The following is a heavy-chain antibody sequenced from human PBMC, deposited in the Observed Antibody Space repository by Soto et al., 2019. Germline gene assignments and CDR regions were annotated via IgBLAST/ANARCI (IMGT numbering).Heavy chain of an antibody. Sequence: ASVKVSCKASGYTFTSYGISWVRQAPGQGLEWMGWISAYNGNTNYAQKLQGRVTMTTDTSTSTAYMELRSLRSDDTAVYYCARPRTRSGHDPFDIWGQGTMVTVSS. D-gene: IGHD6-25*01. CDR2: ISAYNGNT. J-gene: IGHJ3*02. V-gene: IGHV1-18*01. CDR3: ARPRTRSGHDPFDI. CDR1: GYTFTSYG.